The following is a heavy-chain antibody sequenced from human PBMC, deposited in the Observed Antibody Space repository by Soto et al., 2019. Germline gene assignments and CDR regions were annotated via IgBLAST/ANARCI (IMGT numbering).Heavy chain of an antibody. CDR1: GYTFSIYT. D-gene: IGHD6-19*01. CDR2: IIPMLNRV. V-gene: IGHV1-69*02. CDR3: TRYNPPGIAVAGAFDS. Sequence: QVQLVQSGAEVKRPGSSVKVSCKASGYTFSIYTINWVRQAPGQGLERMGRIIPMLNRVTDAQRFQGRVTFTGGLSHDTSYKELSGPESCHQAVYFRTRYNPPGIAVAGAFDSWGQGTLVTVSS. J-gene: IGHJ4*02.